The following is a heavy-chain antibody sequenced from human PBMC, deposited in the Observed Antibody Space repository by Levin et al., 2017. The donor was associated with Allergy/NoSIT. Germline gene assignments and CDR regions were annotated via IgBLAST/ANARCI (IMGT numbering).Heavy chain of an antibody. CDR2: IKQDGSEK. CDR1: GFTFSSYW. D-gene: IGHD3-10*01. V-gene: IGHV3-7*04. Sequence: GGSLRLSCAASGFTFSSYWMSWVRQAPGKGLEWVANIKQDGSEKYYVDSVKGRFTISRDNAKNSLYLQMNSLRAEDTAVYYCARVGVTPAGSYYSLYYYYYGMDVWGQGTTVTVSS. CDR3: ARVGVTPAGSYYSLYYYYYGMDV. J-gene: IGHJ6*02.